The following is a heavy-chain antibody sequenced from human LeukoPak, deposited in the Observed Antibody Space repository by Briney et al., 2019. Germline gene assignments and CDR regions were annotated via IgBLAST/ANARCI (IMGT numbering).Heavy chain of an antibody. CDR3: AGGAAPDYYYYYYGMDV. V-gene: IGHV4-59*08. CDR1: GGSISSYY. D-gene: IGHD1-14*01. CDR2: IYYSWST. Sequence: PSETLSLTCTVSGGSISSYYWSWIRQPPGKGLEWIGYIYYSWSTNYNPSLKSRVTISVDTSKTQFSLKLSSVTAADTAVYYCAGGAAPDYYYYYYGMDVWGQGTTVTVSS. J-gene: IGHJ6*02.